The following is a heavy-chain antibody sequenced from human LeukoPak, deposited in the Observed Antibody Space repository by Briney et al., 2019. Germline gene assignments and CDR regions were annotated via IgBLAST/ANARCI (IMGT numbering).Heavy chain of an antibody. V-gene: IGHV1-8*01. Sequence: GASVKVSCNASGYTFTSYDINWVRQATGQGLEWMGWMNPNSGNTGYAQKFQGRVTMTRNTSIRTAYMELNSLRSEDTAVYYCARDGRAYDSSGYYYETDNSYYYYYMDVWGKGTTVTVSS. CDR1: GYTFTSYD. D-gene: IGHD3-22*01. CDR3: ARDGRAYDSSGYYYETDNSYYYYYMDV. J-gene: IGHJ6*03. CDR2: MNPNSGNT.